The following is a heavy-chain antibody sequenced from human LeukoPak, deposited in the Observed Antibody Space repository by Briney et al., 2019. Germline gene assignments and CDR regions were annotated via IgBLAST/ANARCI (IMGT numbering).Heavy chain of an antibody. Sequence: GGTLRLSCAVSGCTFSDYYMTWSRKVPGKGQEWVSYISNSGCTRDSADSVQGRFTISSDNAKTSLFLQMNSLRAEDTAEYYCARAQGYYYDSSGYRWFDPWGQGTLVTVSS. CDR2: ISNSGCTR. D-gene: IGHD3-22*01. CDR3: ARAQGYYYDSSGYRWFDP. J-gene: IGHJ5*02. V-gene: IGHV3-11*01. CDR1: GCTFSDYY.